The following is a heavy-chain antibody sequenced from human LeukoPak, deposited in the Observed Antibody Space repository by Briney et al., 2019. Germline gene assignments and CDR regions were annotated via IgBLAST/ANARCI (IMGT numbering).Heavy chain of an antibody. D-gene: IGHD6-19*01. CDR1: GFTFSSYN. V-gene: IGHV3-21*04. Sequence: GGSLRLSCAASGFTFSSYNMNWVRQAPGKGLEWVSSITSSSSYIYYADSVKGRFTIFRDNAKNSLYLQINSLRAEDTAVYYCARELSGWYRDWDDYWGQGTLVTVSS. J-gene: IGHJ4*02. CDR2: ITSSSSYI. CDR3: ARELSGWYRDWDDY.